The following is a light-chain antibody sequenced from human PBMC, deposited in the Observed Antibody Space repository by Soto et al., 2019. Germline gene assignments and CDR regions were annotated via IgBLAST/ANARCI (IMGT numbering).Light chain of an antibody. CDR3: SSYVGSNEV. CDR1: SSDIGGYNF. Sequence: QSALTQPPSASGSPGQSVTISCTGTSSDIGGYNFVSWYQQHPGKAPKLLIYEVNKRPSGVPDRFSGTKSGHRASLTVSGLQADDEADYYCSSYVGSNEVFGTGTKSPS. J-gene: IGLJ1*01. V-gene: IGLV2-8*01. CDR2: EVN.